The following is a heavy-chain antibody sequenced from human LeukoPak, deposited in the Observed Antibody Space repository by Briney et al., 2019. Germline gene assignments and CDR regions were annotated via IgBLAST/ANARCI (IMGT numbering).Heavy chain of an antibody. D-gene: IGHD3-3*01. CDR1: GFTFSSYA. CDR3: AKTEGGMYYDFWSGYYAAYYFDC. Sequence: GGSLRLSCAASGFTFSSYAMSWVRQAPGKGLEWVSAISGSGGSTYYADSVKGRFTISRDNSKNTLYLQMNSLRAEDTAVYYCAKTEGGMYYDFWSGYYAAYYFDCWGQGTLVTVSS. J-gene: IGHJ4*02. V-gene: IGHV3-23*01. CDR2: ISGSGGST.